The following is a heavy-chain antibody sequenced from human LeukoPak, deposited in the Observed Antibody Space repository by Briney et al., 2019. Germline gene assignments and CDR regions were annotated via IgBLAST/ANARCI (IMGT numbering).Heavy chain of an antibody. J-gene: IGHJ5*02. D-gene: IGHD6-6*01. V-gene: IGHV3-30*02. CDR3: AKIYREYSSSSGWFDP. Sequence: GGSLRLSCAASGFTFSSYGMHWVRQAPGKGLEWVAFIRYDGSNKYYADSVKGRFTISRDNSKNTLYLQMSSLRAEDTAVYYCAKIYREYSSSSGWFDPWGQGTLVTVSS. CDR1: GFTFSSYG. CDR2: IRYDGSNK.